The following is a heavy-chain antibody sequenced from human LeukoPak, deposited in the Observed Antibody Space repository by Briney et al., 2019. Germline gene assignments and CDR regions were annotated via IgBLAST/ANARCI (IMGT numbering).Heavy chain of an antibody. D-gene: IGHD3-22*01. Sequence: PSETLSLTCAVYGGSFSSCYWSCIRQPPGKGREGMGGRNHTRRTNYNSSLKSRVTISLDTSRNQFSLKLNTVTAADTAVYYCAKSNGYVLIDIWGQGTMVTVSS. CDR3: AKSNGYVLIDI. CDR2: RNHTRRT. J-gene: IGHJ3*02. CDR1: GGSFSSCY. V-gene: IGHV4-34*01.